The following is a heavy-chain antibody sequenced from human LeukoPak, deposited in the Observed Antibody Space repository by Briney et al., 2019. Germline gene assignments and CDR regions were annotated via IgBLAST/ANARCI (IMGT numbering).Heavy chain of an antibody. CDR1: GFTFSSYS. D-gene: IGHD2-15*01. CDR3: ARDGGNDAFDI. Sequence: GGSLRLSCAASGFTFSSYSMNWVRQPPGRGLEWVSSINSSSSYIYYADSVKGRFTISRDNAKNSLYLQMNSLRAEDTAVYYCARDGGNDAFDIWGQGTMVTVSS. V-gene: IGHV3-21*01. CDR2: INSSSSYI. J-gene: IGHJ3*02.